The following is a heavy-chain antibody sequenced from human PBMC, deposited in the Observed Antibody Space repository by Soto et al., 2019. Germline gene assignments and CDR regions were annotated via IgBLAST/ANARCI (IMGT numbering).Heavy chain of an antibody. J-gene: IGHJ5*02. Sequence: SVKVSCKASGGTFSSYAISWVRQAPGQGLEWMGGIIPIFGTANYAQKFQGRVTITADESTSTAYMELSSLRSEDTAVYYCARSNLSSGWYGTKYNWFDPWGQGTLVTVSS. CDR2: IIPIFGTA. V-gene: IGHV1-69*13. D-gene: IGHD6-19*01. CDR3: ARSNLSSGWYGTKYNWFDP. CDR1: GGTFSSYA.